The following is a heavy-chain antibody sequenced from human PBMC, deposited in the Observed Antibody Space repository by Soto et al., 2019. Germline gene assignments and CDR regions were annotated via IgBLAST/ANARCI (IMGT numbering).Heavy chain of an antibody. V-gene: IGHV3-23*01. CDR2: ISGSGGST. CDR3: AKDSYYYDILTGYRGGVDY. D-gene: IGHD3-9*01. J-gene: IGHJ4*02. Sequence: EVQLLESGGGLVQPGGSLRLSCAASGFTFSSYAMSWVRQAPGKGLEWVSAISGSGGSTYYADSVKGRFTMSRDNSKNTLYLQMNSLRAEDTAVYYCAKDSYYYDILTGYRGGVDYWGQGTLVTVSS. CDR1: GFTFSSYA.